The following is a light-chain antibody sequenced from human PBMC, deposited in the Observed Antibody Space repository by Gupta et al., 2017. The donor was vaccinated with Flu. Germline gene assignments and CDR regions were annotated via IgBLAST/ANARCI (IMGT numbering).Light chain of an antibody. CDR2: WAS. CDR3: QQDVNAPYI. Sequence: DIVMTQSPDSLALSLGERATINCKSSESLFYNSNNKNYLAWYQQKPGQPPKLVVYWASTRDPGVPDRFSGDGSGTDFTLTISSLQAEDVAVYYCQQDVNAPYIFGQGTKLEIK. CDR1: ESLFYNSNNKNY. J-gene: IGKJ2*01. V-gene: IGKV4-1*01.